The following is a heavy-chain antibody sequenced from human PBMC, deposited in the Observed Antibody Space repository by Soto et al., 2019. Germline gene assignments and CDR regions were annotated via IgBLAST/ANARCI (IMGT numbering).Heavy chain of an antibody. CDR3: ASLGSYSSSCPGY. CDR1: GFTVSSYW. V-gene: IGHV3-7*03. J-gene: IGHJ4*02. Sequence: GGSLRLSCAASGFTVSSYWRSWVGQAPGKGREGMANIKQDGSEKYYVDSVKGRFTISRDNAKNSMYLQMNSLRAEDTAVYYCASLGSYSSSCPGYWGQGTMVTVSS. D-gene: IGHD6-13*01. CDR2: IKQDGSEK.